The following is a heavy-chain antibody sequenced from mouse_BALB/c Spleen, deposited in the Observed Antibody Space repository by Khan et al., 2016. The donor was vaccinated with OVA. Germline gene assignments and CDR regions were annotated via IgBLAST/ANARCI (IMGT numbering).Heavy chain of an antibody. V-gene: IGHV1-77*01. Sequence: QVQLKESGPELVKPGASVKMSCKASGYIFTDYVMNWVQQRTGQGLEWIGQIYPGSDSTYYNEKFKDKATLTADRSSSTVYMQLNRLTSEDSAVYFCARGGWDVFAYWGQGTLVTVSA. CDR3: ARGGWDVFAY. CDR2: IYPGSDST. J-gene: IGHJ3*01. CDR1: GYIFTDYV. D-gene: IGHD4-1*01.